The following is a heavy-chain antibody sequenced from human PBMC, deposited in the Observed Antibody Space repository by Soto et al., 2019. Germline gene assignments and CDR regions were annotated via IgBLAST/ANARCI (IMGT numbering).Heavy chain of an antibody. CDR1: EYTFVNHD. CDR2: MNPNSGNS. CDR3: SRGWGRWPHGEPGDY. D-gene: IGHD3-16*01. Sequence: QVQLVQSGAELKEPGASVKVSCTASEYTFVNHDINWVRQAPGRGLEWMGWMNPNSGNSGFAQKFPDRVTMTRGTSRGTAYMEPENLRIEDKAVYYCSRGWGRWPHGEPGDYRGQGTLVNV. V-gene: IGHV1-8*01. J-gene: IGHJ4*02.